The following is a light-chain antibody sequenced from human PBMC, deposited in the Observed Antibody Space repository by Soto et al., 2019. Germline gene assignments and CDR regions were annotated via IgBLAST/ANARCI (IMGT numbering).Light chain of an antibody. V-gene: IGKV3-15*01. J-gene: IGKJ1*01. CDR2: GAS. CDR1: QSVSSN. Sequence: EIVMTQSPATLSVSPGERATLSCRASQSVSSNLAWYQQKPGQAPRLLIYGASMRATGIPARFSGSGSGTEFTLTISSLQSEDFAIYYCQHYNNWPPWTFGQGTKVEIK. CDR3: QHYNNWPPWT.